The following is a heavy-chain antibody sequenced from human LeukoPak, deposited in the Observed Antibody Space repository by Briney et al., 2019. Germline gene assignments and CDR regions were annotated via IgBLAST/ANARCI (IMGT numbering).Heavy chain of an antibody. CDR1: VFPLSIYS. CDR3: VRVKGSYFDY. D-gene: IGHD2-15*01. CDR2: ISSSGSAI. V-gene: IGHV3-48*01. Sequence: PGGSLRLSCAPSVFPLSIYSINWVPHAPGKGLEWVSYISSSGSAIYYVDSLKGRFTVSRDNAKNSLFLQMNSPRAEDTAVYYCVRVKGSYFDYWGQGALVTVSS. J-gene: IGHJ4*02.